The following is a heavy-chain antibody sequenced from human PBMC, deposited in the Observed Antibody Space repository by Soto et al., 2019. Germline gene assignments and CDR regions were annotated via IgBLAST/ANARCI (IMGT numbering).Heavy chain of an antibody. V-gene: IGHV4-31*03. D-gene: IGHD2-15*01. Sequence: QVQLQESGPGLVKPSQTLSLTCTVSGGSISSGGYYWSWIRQHPGKGLEWIGYIYYSGSTYYNPSLNSRVTISVDTSKNQFSLKLSSVTAADTAVYYCARDTTRYCSGGSCYSGYYYYGMDVWGQGTTVTVSS. CDR3: ARDTTRYCSGGSCYSGYYYYGMDV. J-gene: IGHJ6*02. CDR1: GGSISSGGYY. CDR2: IYYSGST.